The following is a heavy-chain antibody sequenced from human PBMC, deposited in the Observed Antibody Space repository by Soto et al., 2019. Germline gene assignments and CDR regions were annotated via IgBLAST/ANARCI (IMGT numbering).Heavy chain of an antibody. CDR3: AGHADHLAGYYPGFDY. V-gene: IGHV5-51*01. D-gene: IGHD3-9*01. CDR1: GYSFTSYW. CDR2: IYPGDSDT. Sequence: EVQLVQSGAEVKKPGESLKISCKGSGYSFTSYWIGWVRQMPGKGLEWMGIIYPGDSDTRYSPSFQGQVTISADKSISSAYRQWSSLKASDTAMYYCAGHADHLAGYYPGFDYWGEGALVTVSS. J-gene: IGHJ4*02.